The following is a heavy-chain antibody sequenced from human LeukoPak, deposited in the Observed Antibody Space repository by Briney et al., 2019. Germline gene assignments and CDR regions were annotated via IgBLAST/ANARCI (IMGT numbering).Heavy chain of an antibody. D-gene: IGHD6-13*01. CDR2: IYNSGST. J-gene: IGHJ5*02. V-gene: IGHV4-39*01. CDR1: GGSMSSSTYY. Sequence: SETLSLTCSLSGGSMSSSTYYWGWIRQPPGKGLEWIGNIYNSGSTYYNPSLKSRVTISVDTSKNQFYLKLSSVTAADTAVYYCARQAYSSNLSRFAPWGQGTLVTVSS. CDR3: ARQAYSSNLSRFAP.